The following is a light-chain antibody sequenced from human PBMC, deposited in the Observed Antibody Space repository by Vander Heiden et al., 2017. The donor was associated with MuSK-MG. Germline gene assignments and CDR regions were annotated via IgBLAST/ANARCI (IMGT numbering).Light chain of an antibody. CDR1: QTISNS. CDR2: AAS. Sequence: DIQMTQSPSSLSASVGDRVTITCRATQTISNSLNWYQQKPRKAPKLLISAASSLQSGVPSRFSGSGSGTDFTLTISRLQPEDFGNYYCQQSDSSPPTFGQGTKVEIK. J-gene: IGKJ1*01. V-gene: IGKV1-39*01. CDR3: QQSDSSPPT.